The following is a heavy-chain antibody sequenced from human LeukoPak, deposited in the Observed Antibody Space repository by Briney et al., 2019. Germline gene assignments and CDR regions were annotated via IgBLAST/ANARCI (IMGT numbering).Heavy chain of an antibody. Sequence: GSLRLSCAASGFTFSSYAMSWVRQAPGKGLEWVSAISGSGGSTYYADSVKGRFTISRDNSKNRLYLQMNSLRAEDTAVYYCAKDRPSGYFRPYYFDYWGQGTLVTVSS. CDR3: AKDRPSGYFRPYYFDY. CDR2: ISGSGGST. D-gene: IGHD3-22*01. V-gene: IGHV3-23*01. CDR1: GFTFSSYA. J-gene: IGHJ4*02.